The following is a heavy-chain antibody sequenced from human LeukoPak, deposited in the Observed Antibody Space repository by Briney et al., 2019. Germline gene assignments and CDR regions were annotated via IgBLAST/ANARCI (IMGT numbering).Heavy chain of an antibody. CDR3: AKDPIAARPRNWFDP. D-gene: IGHD6-6*01. J-gene: IGHJ5*02. V-gene: IGHV3-23*01. Sequence: PGGSLRLSCAASGFTFSSYAMSWVRQAPGKGLEWVSAISGSGGSTYYADSVKGRFTISRDNSKSTLYLQMNSLRAEDTAVYYCAKDPIAARPRNWFDPWGQGTLVTVSS. CDR2: ISGSGGST. CDR1: GFTFSSYA.